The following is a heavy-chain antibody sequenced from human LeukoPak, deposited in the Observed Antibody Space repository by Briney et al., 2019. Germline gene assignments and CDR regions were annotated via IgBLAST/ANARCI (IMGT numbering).Heavy chain of an antibody. CDR2: INPSGGST. Sequence: GASVKVSCKASGYTFTSYYMHWVRQAPGQGLEWMGIINPSGGSTSYAQKFQGRVTMTRDTSTSTVYMELSSLRSEDTAVYYCARDRLPNYYDSSGYYPNDFDYWGQGTLVTVSS. V-gene: IGHV1-46*01. CDR1: GYTFTSYY. J-gene: IGHJ4*02. CDR3: ARDRLPNYYDSSGYYPNDFDY. D-gene: IGHD3-22*01.